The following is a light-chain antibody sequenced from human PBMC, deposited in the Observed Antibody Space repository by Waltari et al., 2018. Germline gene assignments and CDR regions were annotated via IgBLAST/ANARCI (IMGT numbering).Light chain of an antibody. V-gene: IGLV2-23*02. Sequence: QSGLTQPASVSGSPGQSITISCTGTSSDVGNYNLVSGYQQYPGKAPNLMVYEVTKRTSGVSDRFSGSKSGNTASLTIYGLQSEDEADYYCCSYAGLGIYVFGTGTKVTVL. CDR3: CSYAGLGIYV. CDR1: SSDVGNYNL. CDR2: EVT. J-gene: IGLJ1*01.